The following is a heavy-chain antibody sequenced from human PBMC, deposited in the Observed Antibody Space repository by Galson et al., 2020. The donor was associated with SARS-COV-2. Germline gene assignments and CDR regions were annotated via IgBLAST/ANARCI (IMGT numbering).Heavy chain of an antibody. CDR2: LSASGGST. D-gene: IGHD3-3*01. CDR1: GFTISSYA. CDR3: AKDGGLWRYDFWTGYYPYFDY. Sequence: GGSLRLSCAASGFTISSYAMSWVRQAPGKGLEWVSALSASGGSTYYADSVKGWFTISRDNSKNTLHLQMNSLRAEDTAVYYCAKDGGLWRYDFWTGYYPYFDYWGQGTLVTAPS. J-gene: IGHJ4*02. V-gene: IGHV3-23*01.